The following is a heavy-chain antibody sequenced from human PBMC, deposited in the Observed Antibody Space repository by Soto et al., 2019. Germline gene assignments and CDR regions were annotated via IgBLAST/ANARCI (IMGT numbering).Heavy chain of an antibody. Sequence: QVQLVQSGAEVKKPGASVKVSCKASGYTFTSYGISWVRQAPGQGLEWMGWISAYNGNTNYAQKLQCRVTMTTDTSTSTAYMELRSLRSDDTAVYYCARDWNYDILTGYYPPLYYYYYGMDVWGQGTTVTVSS. D-gene: IGHD3-9*01. CDR1: GYTFTSYG. J-gene: IGHJ6*02. CDR3: ARDWNYDILTGYYPPLYYYYYGMDV. CDR2: ISAYNGNT. V-gene: IGHV1-18*04.